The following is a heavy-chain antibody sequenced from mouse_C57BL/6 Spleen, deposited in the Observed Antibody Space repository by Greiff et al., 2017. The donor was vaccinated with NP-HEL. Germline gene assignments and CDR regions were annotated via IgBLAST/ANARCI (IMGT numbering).Heavy chain of an antibody. CDR2: INYDGSST. Sequence: EVMLVESEGGLVQPGSSMKLSCTASGFTFSDYYMAWVRQVPEKGLEWVANINYDGSSTYYLDSLKSRFIISRDNAKNILYLQMSSLKSEDTATYYCARGGGYGNWNGFDYWGQGTTLTVSS. V-gene: IGHV5-16*01. J-gene: IGHJ2*01. CDR1: GFTFSDYY. CDR3: ARGGGYGNWNGFDY. D-gene: IGHD2-1*01.